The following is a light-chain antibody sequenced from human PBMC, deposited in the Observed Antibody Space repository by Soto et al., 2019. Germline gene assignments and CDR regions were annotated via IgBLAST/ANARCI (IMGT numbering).Light chain of an antibody. V-gene: IGKV3-11*01. CDR3: QQRSNWLT. CDR1: QSVSSY. J-gene: IGKJ4*01. Sequence: EIVLTQSPATLSLSPGERATLSCRASQSVSSYLAWYQQKPGQAPRLLIYDASNRATSIPARFSGSGSGTDFTLTISSLEPEDCAVYYCQQRSNWLTFGGGTKVEIK. CDR2: DAS.